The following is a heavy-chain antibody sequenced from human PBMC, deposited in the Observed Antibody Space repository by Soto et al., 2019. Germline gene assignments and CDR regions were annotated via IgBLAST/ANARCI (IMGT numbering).Heavy chain of an antibody. CDR2: ISAYNGNT. D-gene: IGHD2-2*03. CDR3: ARDQESLDIVVVPAALTSYMDV. V-gene: IGHV1-18*01. J-gene: IGHJ6*03. CDR1: GYTFTSYG. Sequence: GASVKVSCKASGYTFTSYGISWVRQAPGQGLEWMGWISAYNGNTNYAQKLQGRVTMTTDTSTSTAYMELRSLRSDDTAVYYCARDQESLDIVVVPAALTSYMDVWGKGTTVTVS.